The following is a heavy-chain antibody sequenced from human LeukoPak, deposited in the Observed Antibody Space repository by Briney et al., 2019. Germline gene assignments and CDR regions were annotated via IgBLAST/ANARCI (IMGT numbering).Heavy chain of an antibody. CDR1: GFTFTSST. CDR3: AAESTGNGFSGMDV. CDR2: IVVGSGNT. D-gene: IGHD4-23*01. Sequence: EASVTVSCKASGFTFTSSTMQWVRQARGQRLEWIGWIVVGSGNTNYAQKFQERVTITRDMSTSTAYMELSSLRSEDTAVYYCAAESTGNGFSGMDVWGQGTTVTVSS. V-gene: IGHV1-58*02. J-gene: IGHJ6*02.